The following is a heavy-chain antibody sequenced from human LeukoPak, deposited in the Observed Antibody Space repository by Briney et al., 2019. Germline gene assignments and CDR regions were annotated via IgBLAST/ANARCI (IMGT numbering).Heavy chain of an antibody. V-gene: IGHV3-23*01. Sequence: GGSLRLSCAASGFTFSSYAMSWVRQAPGKGLEWVSAISGSGGSTYYADSVKGRFTISRDNSKNTLYLQMNSLRAEDTAVYYCAKMITFGGVIDPTGYFDYWGQGTLVTVSS. CDR1: GFTFSSYA. D-gene: IGHD3-16*02. CDR2: ISGSGGST. J-gene: IGHJ4*02. CDR3: AKMITFGGVIDPTGYFDY.